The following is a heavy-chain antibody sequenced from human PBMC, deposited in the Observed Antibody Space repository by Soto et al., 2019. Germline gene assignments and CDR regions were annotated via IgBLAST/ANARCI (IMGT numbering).Heavy chain of an antibody. J-gene: IGHJ5*02. Sequence: SVKVSCKASGITSRRSAVQWMRQARGQPLEWIGRIVVGSGSTTYAQIVQERVTITRDMSTSTAYMELSSLRSEDTAVYYCAADLTYCGGDCHQYGWFDPWGQGTLVTVSS. CDR3: AADLTYCGGDCHQYGWFDP. CDR2: IVVGSGST. D-gene: IGHD2-21*02. V-gene: IGHV1-58*01. CDR1: GITSRRSA.